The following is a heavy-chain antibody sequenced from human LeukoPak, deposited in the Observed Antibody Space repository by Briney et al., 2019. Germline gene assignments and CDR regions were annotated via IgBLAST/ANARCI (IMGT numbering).Heavy chain of an antibody. CDR3: ASGRFPEAMADY. Sequence: SETLSLTCTVSGGSMNNYYWSWVRQPPGKGLEWIGYIYYRETPTYNPSLKSRLTISVDTSKHQFSLKLTSVTAADTAVYYCASGRFPEAMADYWGPGTLVTVSS. CDR2: IYYRETP. J-gene: IGHJ4*02. V-gene: IGHV4-59*01. CDR1: GGSMNNYY. D-gene: IGHD5-24*01.